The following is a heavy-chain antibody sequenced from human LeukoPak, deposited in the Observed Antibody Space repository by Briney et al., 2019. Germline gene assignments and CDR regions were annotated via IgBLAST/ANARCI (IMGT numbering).Heavy chain of an antibody. D-gene: IGHD6-19*01. CDR3: AKDISVAALAEYFQH. Sequence: GGSLRLSCAASGFTVSNKYMTWVRQAPGKGLEWVSAISGSGGSTYYADSVKGRFTISRDNSKNTLYLQMNSLRAEDTAVYYCAKDISVAALAEYFQHWGQGTLVTVSS. V-gene: IGHV3-23*01. J-gene: IGHJ1*01. CDR1: GFTVSNKY. CDR2: ISGSGGST.